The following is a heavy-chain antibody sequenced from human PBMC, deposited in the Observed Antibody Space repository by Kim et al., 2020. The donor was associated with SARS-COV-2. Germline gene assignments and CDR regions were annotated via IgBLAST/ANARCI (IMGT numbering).Heavy chain of an antibody. D-gene: IGHD3-10*01. V-gene: IGHV3-64D*06. Sequence: DSVKGRFTISRDNSKNTLYLQMSSLRAEDTAVYYCVKDKIAMVRGATFDYWGQGTLVTVSS. CDR3: VKDKIAMVRGATFDY. J-gene: IGHJ4*02.